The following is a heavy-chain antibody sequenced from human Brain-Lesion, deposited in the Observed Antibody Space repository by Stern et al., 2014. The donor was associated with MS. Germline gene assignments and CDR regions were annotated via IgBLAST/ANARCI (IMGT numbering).Heavy chain of an antibody. V-gene: IGHV1-2*02. Sequence: VQLVESGADVKKPGASVKVSCKTSGYIFTGYYIHWVRQAPGQGLVWMAWINPNTGGTKYAQKFQGRVTMSRDTSISTAYVELSSLTSDDTAVYYCARDQRGITIFGVVTDYYYLGMDVWGQGTTVTVSS. CDR2: INPNTGGT. D-gene: IGHD3-3*01. J-gene: IGHJ6*02. CDR1: GYIFTGYY. CDR3: ARDQRGITIFGVVTDYYYLGMDV.